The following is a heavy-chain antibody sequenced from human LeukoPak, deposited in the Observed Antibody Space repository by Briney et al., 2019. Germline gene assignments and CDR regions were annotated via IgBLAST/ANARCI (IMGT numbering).Heavy chain of an antibody. V-gene: IGHV3-33*01. J-gene: IGHJ4*02. CDR2: IWYDGSNK. CDR1: GFTFSSYG. Sequence: GGSLRLSCAASGFTFSSYGMHWVRQAPGKGLEWVAVIWYDGSNKYYADSVKGRFTISRDNSKNTLYLQMNSLRAEDTAVYYCAREGVAMVRGVFDYWGQGTLVTVSS. CDR3: AREGVAMVRGVFDY. D-gene: IGHD3-10*01.